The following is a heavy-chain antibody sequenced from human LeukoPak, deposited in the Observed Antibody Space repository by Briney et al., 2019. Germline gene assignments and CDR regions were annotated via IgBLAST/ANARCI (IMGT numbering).Heavy chain of an antibody. D-gene: IGHD1-26*01. CDR1: GYTFTSYG. Sequence: ASVKVSCKASGYTFTSYGISWVRQAPGQGLEWMGWISAYNGNTNYAQKLQGRVTMTTDTSTSTAYMELRSLRSDDTAVYYCARRLSGSYDSGTDYWGQGTLVTVSS. CDR2: ISAYNGNT. CDR3: ARRLSGSYDSGTDY. V-gene: IGHV1-18*01. J-gene: IGHJ4*02.